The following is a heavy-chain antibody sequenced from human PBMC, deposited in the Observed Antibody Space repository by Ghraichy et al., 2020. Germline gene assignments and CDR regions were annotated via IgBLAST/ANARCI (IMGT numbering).Heavy chain of an antibody. V-gene: IGHV3-23*01. D-gene: IGHD6-19*01. CDR3: AKDLLLSRAVAGSDNDY. J-gene: IGHJ4*02. CDR2: ISGSGGST. CDR1: GFTFSSYA. Sequence: GGSLRLSCAASGFTFSSYAMSWVRQAPGKGLEWVSAISGSGGSTYYADSVKGRFTISRDNSKNTLYLQMNSLRAEDTAVYYCAKDLLLSRAVAGSDNDYWGQGTLVTVSS.